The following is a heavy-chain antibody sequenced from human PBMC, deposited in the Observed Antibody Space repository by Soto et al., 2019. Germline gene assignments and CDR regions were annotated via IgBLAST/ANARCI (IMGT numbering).Heavy chain of an antibody. CDR3: AADRGGGYLPTDY. CDR1: GFTLTSSA. D-gene: IGHD1-26*01. J-gene: IGHJ4*02. Sequence: QMQLVHSGPEMKKPGTSVKVSCKASGFTLTSSAVQWVRQARGQRLERIGWIVVGSGKTNYAQEFQERVTITSDMATNTAYMELSSLRSEDTAVYYCAADRGGGYLPTDYWGQGTLVTVSS. V-gene: IGHV1-58*03. CDR2: IVVGSGKT.